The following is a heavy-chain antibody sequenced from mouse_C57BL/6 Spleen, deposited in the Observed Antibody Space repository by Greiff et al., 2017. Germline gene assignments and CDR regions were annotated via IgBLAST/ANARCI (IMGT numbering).Heavy chain of an antibody. J-gene: IGHJ2*01. CDR3: ARQGVYSNYFFDY. Sequence: DVMLVESGGDLVKPGGSLKLSCAASGFTFSSYGMSWVRQTPDKRLEWVATISSGGSYTYYPDSVKGRFTISRDNAKNTLYLQMSSLKSEDTAMYYCARQGVYSNYFFDYWGQGTTLTVSS. V-gene: IGHV5-6*02. D-gene: IGHD2-5*01. CDR1: GFTFSSYG. CDR2: ISSGGSYT.